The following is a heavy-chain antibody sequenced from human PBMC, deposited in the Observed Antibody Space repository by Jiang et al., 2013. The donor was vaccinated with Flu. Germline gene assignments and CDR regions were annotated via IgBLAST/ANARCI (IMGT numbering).Heavy chain of an antibody. CDR3: ARGYYDFWSGYSPADYYFDY. CDR1: GGSISSYY. Sequence: ETLSLTCTVSGGSISSYYWSWIRQPPGKGLEWIGYIYYSGSTNYNPSLKSRVTISVDTSKNQFSLKLSSVTAADTAVYYCARGYYDFWSGYSPADYYFDYWGQGTLVTVSS. J-gene: IGHJ4*02. V-gene: IGHV4-59*13. D-gene: IGHD3-3*01. CDR2: IYYSGST.